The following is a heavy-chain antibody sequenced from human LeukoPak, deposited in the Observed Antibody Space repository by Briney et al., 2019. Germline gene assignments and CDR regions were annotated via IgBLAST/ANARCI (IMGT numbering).Heavy chain of an antibody. CDR1: GFTFSSYT. D-gene: IGHD1-1*01. J-gene: IGHJ4*02. V-gene: IGHV3-30-3*01. Sequence: NPGGSLRLSCAASGFTFSSYTMHWVRQAPSKGLEWVAVTSSDGNIKYYADSMTGRFTISRDNSKNTLYLQMNSLRGEDTGVYYCARDPVPTTARHFDYWGQGTLVTVSS. CDR2: TSSDGNIK. CDR3: ARDPVPTTARHFDY.